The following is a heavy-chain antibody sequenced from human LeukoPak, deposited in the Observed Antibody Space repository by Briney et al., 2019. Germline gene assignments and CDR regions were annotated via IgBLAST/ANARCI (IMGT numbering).Heavy chain of an antibody. CDR3: ARGGWWFGEYWHY. V-gene: IGHV4-34*01. D-gene: IGHD3-10*01. CDR2: INHSGST. CDR1: GGSFSGYY. Sequence: SEALSLTCAVYGGSFSGYYWSWIRQPPGKGLEWIGEINHSGSTNYNPSLKSRVTISVDTSKNQFSLKLSSVTAADTAVYYCARGGWWFGEYWHYWGQGTLVTVSS. J-gene: IGHJ4*02.